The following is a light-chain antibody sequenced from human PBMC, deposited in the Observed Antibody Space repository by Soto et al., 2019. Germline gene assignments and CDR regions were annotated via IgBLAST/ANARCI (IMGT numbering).Light chain of an antibody. V-gene: IGKV1-39*01. CDR2: AAR. CDR1: QSISRN. CDR3: QQSHSTPCT. Sequence: DIQLTQSPSSLSPSVGDRITLSCRASQSISRNLNWYQQMPGKAPSLLIYAARYLQSGVPGRFSGSGSGTEFNLTISSLQPEDLATSYCQQSHSTPCTFGQGTKLEI. J-gene: IGKJ2*02.